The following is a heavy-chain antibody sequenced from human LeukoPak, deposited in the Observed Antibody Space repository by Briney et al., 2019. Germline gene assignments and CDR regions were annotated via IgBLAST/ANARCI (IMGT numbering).Heavy chain of an antibody. D-gene: IGHD1-26*01. CDR2: IKSDGSFT. CDR3: VRDNRSYNFDY. Sequence: GGSLRLSCAASGFTFSGYWMHWVREAPGKGLVWVSCIKSDGSFTSIADSAKGRFTISRDNAKNTVYLQMNSLRAEDTAVYYCVRDNRSYNFDYWGQGTLVTVSS. CDR1: GFTFSGYW. J-gene: IGHJ4*02. V-gene: IGHV3-74*01.